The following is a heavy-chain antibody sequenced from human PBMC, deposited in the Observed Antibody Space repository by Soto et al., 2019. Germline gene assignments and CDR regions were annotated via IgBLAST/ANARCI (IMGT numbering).Heavy chain of an antibody. CDR2: ISRGGVYI. V-gene: IGHV3-21*01. CDR3: TRDQGGSYDSWFDP. D-gene: IGHD1-26*01. J-gene: IGHJ5*02. Sequence: EVHIVESGGGLVQPGGSLRLSCNFTFSMYSMDWVRQAPGKGLEWVASISRGGVYIKYADSVKGRFTISRDNAKNYVSLQMNSLRVDDTALYFCTRDQGGSYDSWFDPWGQGTLVTVSS. CDR1: TFSMYS.